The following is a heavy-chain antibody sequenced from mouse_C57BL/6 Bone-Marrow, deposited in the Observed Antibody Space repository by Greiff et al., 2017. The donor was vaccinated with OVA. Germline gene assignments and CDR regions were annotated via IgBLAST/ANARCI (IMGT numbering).Heavy chain of an antibody. Sequence: EVMLVASGGGLVQPGGSLKLSCAASGFTFSDYGMAWVRQAPRKGPEWVAFISNLAYSIYYADTVTGRFTISRANAKNTLYLEMSSLRSEDTAMYYCARQDYDYFYYYAMDYWGQGTSVTVSS. D-gene: IGHD2-4*01. V-gene: IGHV5-15*04. CDR1: GFTFSDYG. J-gene: IGHJ4*01. CDR3: ARQDYDYFYYYAMDY. CDR2: ISNLAYSI.